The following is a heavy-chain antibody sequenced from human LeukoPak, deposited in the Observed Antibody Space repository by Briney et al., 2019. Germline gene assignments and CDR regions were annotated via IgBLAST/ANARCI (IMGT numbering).Heavy chain of an antibody. CDR2: IYHSGST. CDR3: ARTVQLERRNAFDF. Sequence: SETLSLTCTVSDYSISSGYYWGWIRQLPGKGLEWIGSIYHSGSTYYNPSLKSRVTISVDTSKNQFSLKLSSVTAADTAVYYCARTVQLERRNAFDFWGQGTMVTVSS. CDR1: DYSISSGYY. D-gene: IGHD1-1*01. J-gene: IGHJ3*01. V-gene: IGHV4-38-2*02.